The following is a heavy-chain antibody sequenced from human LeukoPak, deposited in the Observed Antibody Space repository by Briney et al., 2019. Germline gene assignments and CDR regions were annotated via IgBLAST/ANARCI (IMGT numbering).Heavy chain of an antibody. CDR3: ARGVLVGATGHHFAY. CDR2: VRSSGST. V-gene: IGHV4-61*01. J-gene: IGHJ4*02. D-gene: IGHD2-8*02. CDR1: GASVSSDNHY. Sequence: SETLSLSCTVSGASVSSDNHYWSWIRQPPGVGLEWIGYVRSSGSTNYNPSLKSRVAILVDTPKNQFTLNLSSVTAADTAVYYCARGVLVGATGHHFAYWGQGALVTVSS.